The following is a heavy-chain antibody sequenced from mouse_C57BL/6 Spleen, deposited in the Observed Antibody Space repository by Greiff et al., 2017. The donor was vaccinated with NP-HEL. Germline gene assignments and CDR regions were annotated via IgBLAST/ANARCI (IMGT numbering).Heavy chain of an antibody. Sequence: VKLQQPGAELVKPGASVKLSCKASGYTFTSYWMHWVKQRPGQGLEWIGMIHPNSGSTNYNEKFKSKATLTVDKSSSTAYMQLSSLTSEDSAVYYCARWDYYGSTWYFDVWGTGTTVTVSS. J-gene: IGHJ1*03. CDR1: GYTFTSYW. V-gene: IGHV1-64*01. CDR2: IHPNSGST. CDR3: ARWDYYGSTWYFDV. D-gene: IGHD1-1*01.